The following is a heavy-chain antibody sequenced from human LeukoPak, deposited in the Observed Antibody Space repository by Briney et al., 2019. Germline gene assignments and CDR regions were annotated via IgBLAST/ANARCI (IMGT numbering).Heavy chain of an antibody. J-gene: IGHJ4*02. CDR1: GGSTSSYY. CDR3: ARVGYSGYDLDY. CDR2: IYYSGST. Sequence: PSETLSLTCTVSGGSTSSYYWSWIRQPPGKGLEWIGYIYYSGSTNYNPSLKSRVTISVDTSKNQFSLKLSSMTAADTAVYYCARVGYSGYDLDYWGQGTLVTVSS. V-gene: IGHV4-59*01. D-gene: IGHD5-12*01.